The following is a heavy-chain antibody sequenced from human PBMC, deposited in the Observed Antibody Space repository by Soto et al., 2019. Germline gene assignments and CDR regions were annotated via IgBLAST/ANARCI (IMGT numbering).Heavy chain of an antibody. V-gene: IGHV4-39*01. Sequence: QLQLQESGPGLVNPSETLSLACTVSGGSISSNSYYWDWIRQPPGKGLEWIGSMYSRGATYHNPSLQSRVTIYVDTSKNQFSLHLSSVTAADTAVYDGATHAAYDSVWGKSDGSDYWGQGTLVTVSS. CDR3: ATHAAYDSVWGKSDGSDY. J-gene: IGHJ4*02. CDR1: GGSISSNSYY. D-gene: IGHD3-16*01. CDR2: MYSRGAT.